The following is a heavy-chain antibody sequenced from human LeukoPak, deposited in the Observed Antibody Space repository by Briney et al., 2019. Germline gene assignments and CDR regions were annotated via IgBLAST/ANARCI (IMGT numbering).Heavy chain of an antibody. CDR1: GFTFSSYA. J-gene: IGHJ4*02. CDR3: ARSFSSGWSYYFDY. V-gene: IGHV3-30-3*01. D-gene: IGHD6-19*01. Sequence: PGGSLRLSCAASGFTFSSYAFHWVRQAPGKGLEWVAFISYDGSNEYFADSVKGRFTISRDNSKNTLYLQINNLRAEDTAVYYCARSFSSGWSYYFDYWGQEILVTVSS. CDR2: ISYDGSNE.